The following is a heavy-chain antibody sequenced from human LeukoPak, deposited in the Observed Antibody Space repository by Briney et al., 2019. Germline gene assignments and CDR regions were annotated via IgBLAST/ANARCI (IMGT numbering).Heavy chain of an antibody. J-gene: IGHJ4*02. CDR2: IWYNGSKK. CDR1: GFTFSDHG. V-gene: IGHV3-33*01. D-gene: IGHD3-10*01. Sequence: GRSLRLSCAASGFTFSDHGMHWVRQAPGKGLEWVAIIWYNGSKKYYAESVKGRFTISRDNSKNTLYLRMSSLRAEDTAVYYCARDPYGSGDGYFDYWGQGTLVTVSS. CDR3: ARDPYGSGDGYFDY.